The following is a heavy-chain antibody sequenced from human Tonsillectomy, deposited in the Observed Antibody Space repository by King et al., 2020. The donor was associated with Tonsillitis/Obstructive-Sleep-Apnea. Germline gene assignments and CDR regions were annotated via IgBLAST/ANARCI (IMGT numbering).Heavy chain of an antibody. Sequence: VQLVESGGGVVQPGRSLRLSCAASGFTFNSYSMHWVRQAPGKGLEGVAFISYDGSKKYYADPVKGRFTISRDNSKNTLTLQMNSLRDDDTAVYYCGTIWGGFVKGEFDYWGRETLLTVSS. CDR1: GFTFNSYS. CDR2: ISYDGSKK. D-gene: IGHD3-10*01. CDR3: GTIWGGFVKGEFDY. J-gene: IGHJ4*02. V-gene: IGHV3-30*04.